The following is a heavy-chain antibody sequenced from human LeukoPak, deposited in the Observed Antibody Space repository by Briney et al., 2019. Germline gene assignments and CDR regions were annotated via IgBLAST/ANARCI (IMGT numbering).Heavy chain of an antibody. CDR3: ARPLMKDYVYRGYYYGMDV. J-gene: IGHJ6*02. Sequence: ASVKLSCKASGYTFTSYGISWVRQVPGQGLEWMGWISAYNGNTNYAQKLQGRVTMTTDTSTSTAYMELRSLRSDDTAVYYCARPLMKDYVYRGYYYGMDVWGQGTTVTVSS. V-gene: IGHV1-18*01. CDR2: ISAYNGNT. CDR1: GYTFTSYG. D-gene: IGHD4-17*01.